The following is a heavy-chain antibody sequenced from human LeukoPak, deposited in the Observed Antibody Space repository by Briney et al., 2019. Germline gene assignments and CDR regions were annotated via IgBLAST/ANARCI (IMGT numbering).Heavy chain of an antibody. V-gene: IGHV3-23*01. CDR1: GFTFSSYA. CDR3: AKDPYVGGGYHFDS. D-gene: IGHD3-22*01. J-gene: IGHJ4*02. CDR2: ITGSGGDT. Sequence: GGSLRLSCAASGFTFSSYAMNWARQAPGKGREWVSTITGSGGDTYYADSVKGRFTISRDNSKNTLYLQMNSLRAEDTAIYYCAKDPYVGGGYHFDSWGQGSLLTVSS.